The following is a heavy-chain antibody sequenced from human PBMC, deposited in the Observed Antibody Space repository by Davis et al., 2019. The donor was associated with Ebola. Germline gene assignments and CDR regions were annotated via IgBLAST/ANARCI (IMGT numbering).Heavy chain of an antibody. D-gene: IGHD3-3*01. J-gene: IGHJ6*02. V-gene: IGHV3-30*02. Sequence: GESLKISCAASGFTFSSYGMHWVRQAPGKGLEWVAFIRYDGSNKYYADSVKGRFTISRDNSKNTLYLRMNSLRAEDTAVYYCAKSGILEWLLYSDYYYGMDVWGQGTTVTVSS. CDR1: GFTFSSYG. CDR2: IRYDGSNK. CDR3: AKSGILEWLLYSDYYYGMDV.